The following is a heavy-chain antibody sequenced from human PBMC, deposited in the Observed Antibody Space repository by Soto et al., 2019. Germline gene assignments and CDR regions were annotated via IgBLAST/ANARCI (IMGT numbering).Heavy chain of an antibody. Sequence: ASVKVSCKASGYTFTGYHMHWVRQAPGQGLEWMGWINPKTGDTIYPLKFQGRVTMTRDTSISTAYMELSRLTSHDTAIYYCARDQGVRLQKGIIDPSDMDDWGQGTKVTASS. D-gene: IGHD3-10*01. CDR2: INPKTGDT. CDR3: ARDQGVRLQKGIIDPSDMDD. V-gene: IGHV1-2*02. CDR1: GYTFTGYH. J-gene: IGHJ6*02.